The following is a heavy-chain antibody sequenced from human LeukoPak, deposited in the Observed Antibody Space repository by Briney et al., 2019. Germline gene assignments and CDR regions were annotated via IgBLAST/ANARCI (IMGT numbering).Heavy chain of an antibody. CDR3: ARGNGEAARLPYMDV. V-gene: IGHV4-34*01. CDR2: INHSGST. CDR1: GGSFSGYY. Sequence: PSETLSLTRAVYGGSFSGYYWSWIRQPPGKGLEWIGEINHSGSTNYNPSLKSRVTISVDTSKNQFSLKLSSVTAADTAVYYCARGNGEAARLPYMDVWGKGTTVTVSS. J-gene: IGHJ6*03. D-gene: IGHD6-6*01.